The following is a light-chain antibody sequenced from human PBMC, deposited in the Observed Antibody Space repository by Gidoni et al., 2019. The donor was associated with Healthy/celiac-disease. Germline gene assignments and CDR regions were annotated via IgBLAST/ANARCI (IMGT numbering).Light chain of an antibody. J-gene: IGKJ4*01. CDR1: QNVSSY. V-gene: IGKV3-11*01. Sequence: EIVLTPSPATLSLSPGERATLSCRASQNVSSYLAWYQQKPGQAPRLLIYDASNRATGIPARFSGSGSGTDFTLTISSLEPEDFAVYYCQQRSNWLTFGGGTKVEIK. CDR3: QQRSNWLT. CDR2: DAS.